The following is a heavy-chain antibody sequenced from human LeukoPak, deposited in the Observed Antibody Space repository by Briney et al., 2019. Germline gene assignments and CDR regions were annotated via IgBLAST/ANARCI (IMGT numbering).Heavy chain of an antibody. CDR3: ASGCSRCRYSSGLEYFQH. CDR2: ISSSSSYI. D-gene: IGHD6-19*01. Sequence: GGSLRLSCAASGFTFSSYSMNWVRQAPGKGLEWVSSISSSSSYIYYADSVKGRFTISRDNAKNSLYLQMNSLRAEDTAVYYCASGCSRCRYSSGLEYFQHWGQGTLVTVSS. CDR1: GFTFSSYS. V-gene: IGHV3-21*01. J-gene: IGHJ1*01.